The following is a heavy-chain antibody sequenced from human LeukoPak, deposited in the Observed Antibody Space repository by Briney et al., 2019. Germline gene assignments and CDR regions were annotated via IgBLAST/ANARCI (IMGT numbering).Heavy chain of an antibody. J-gene: IGHJ3*02. CDR1: GYTFTGYY. D-gene: IGHD6-13*01. V-gene: IGHV7-4-1*02. CDR2: INTNTGNP. Sequence: ASVKASCKASGYTFTGYYMHWVRQAPGQGLEWMGWINTNTGNPTYAQGFTGRFVFSLDTSVSTAYLQISSLKAEDTAVYYCARDPGYSSSWDEDDAFDIWGQGTMVTVSS. CDR3: ARDPGYSSSWDEDDAFDI.